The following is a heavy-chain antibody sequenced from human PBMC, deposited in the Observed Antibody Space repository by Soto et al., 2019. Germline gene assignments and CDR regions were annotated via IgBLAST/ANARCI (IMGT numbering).Heavy chain of an antibody. CDR3: ASIAGIHYYGSGKYYLDV. CDR1: GGTFSSYT. V-gene: IGHV1-69*02. CDR2: IIPILGIA. J-gene: IGHJ6*03. Sequence: QVQLVQSGAEVKKPGSSVKVSCKASGGTFSSYTISWVRQAPGQGLEWMGRIIPILGIANYAQKFQGRVTITEDKSTSTAYMKLSSLSSEETAVYYCASIAGIHYYGSGKYYLDVWGKGTTVTVSS. D-gene: IGHD3-10*01.